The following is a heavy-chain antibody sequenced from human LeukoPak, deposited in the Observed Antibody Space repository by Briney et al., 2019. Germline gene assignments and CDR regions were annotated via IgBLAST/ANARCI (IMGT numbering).Heavy chain of an antibody. V-gene: IGHV4-59*01. CDR2: IYYSGST. J-gene: IGHJ5*02. CDR3: AREGYCSSTSCYDGNWFDP. D-gene: IGHD2-2*01. CDR1: GGSISSYY. Sequence: SETLSLTCTVSGGSISSYYRSWIRQPPGKGLEWIGYIYYSGSTNYNPSLKSRVTISVDTSMNQFSLKLSSVTAADTAVYYCAREGYCSSTSCYDGNWFDPWGQGTLVTVSS.